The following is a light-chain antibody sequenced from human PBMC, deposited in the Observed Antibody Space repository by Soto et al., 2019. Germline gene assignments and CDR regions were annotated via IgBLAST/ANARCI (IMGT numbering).Light chain of an antibody. CDR2: KAS. CDR3: QQYNSFIWT. V-gene: IGKV1-5*03. Sequence: EIQITQSPFTLSASVGDRVTIICRASQTISSWLAWYQQKGGQAPKLLISKASILDSGVPSRFSGSGSGTEFNLTISSLQPEDFATYYCQQYNSFIWTFGQGTKVDIK. J-gene: IGKJ1*01. CDR1: QTISSW.